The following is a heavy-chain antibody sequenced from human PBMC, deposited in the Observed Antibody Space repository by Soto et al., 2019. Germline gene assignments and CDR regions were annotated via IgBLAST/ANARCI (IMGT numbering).Heavy chain of an antibody. J-gene: IGHJ4*02. CDR1: GGSISSGGYY. V-gene: IGHV4-31*03. CDR2: IYYSGST. CDR3: ARDLRSREGIDY. Sequence: PSETLSLTCTVSGGSISSGGYYWSWIRQHPGKGLEWIGYIYYSGSTYYNPSLKSRVTISVDTSKNQFSLKLSSVTAADTAVYYCARDLRSREGIDYWGQGTLVTVSS.